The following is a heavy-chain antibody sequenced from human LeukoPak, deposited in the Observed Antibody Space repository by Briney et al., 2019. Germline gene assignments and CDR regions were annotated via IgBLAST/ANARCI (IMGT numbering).Heavy chain of an antibody. D-gene: IGHD1-26*01. CDR1: GFTFSSYW. CDR2: INTDGSST. V-gene: IGHV3-74*01. Sequence: GGSLGLSCAASGFTFSSYWMHWVRQAPGKGLVWVSRINTDGSSTSYADSVKGRSTISRDNAKNTLYLQMNSLRAEDTAVYYCARGSELQDYWGQGTLVTVSS. CDR3: ARGSELQDY. J-gene: IGHJ4*02.